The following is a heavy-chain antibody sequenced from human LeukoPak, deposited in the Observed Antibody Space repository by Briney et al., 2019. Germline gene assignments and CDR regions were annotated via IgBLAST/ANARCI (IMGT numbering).Heavy chain of an antibody. CDR3: ARDLGFGPMVRGVISP. Sequence: SETLSLTCTVSGGCISSYYWSWIRQPPRKGLEWIGYIFYSGSTNYNPSLKSRVTISVDTSKNQFSLRLSSVTAADTAVYYCARDLGFGPMVRGVISPWGQGTLVTVSS. J-gene: IGHJ5*02. CDR2: IFYSGST. CDR1: GGCISSYY. D-gene: IGHD3-10*01. V-gene: IGHV4-59*01.